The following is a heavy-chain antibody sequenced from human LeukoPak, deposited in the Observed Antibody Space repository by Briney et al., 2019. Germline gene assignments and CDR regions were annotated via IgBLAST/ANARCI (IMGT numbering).Heavy chain of an antibody. CDR1: GFTFSSYA. CDR3: ARDNGFYFVAGTFDY. J-gene: IGHJ4*02. CDR2: ISYDGSNK. Sequence: PGRSLRLSCAASGFTFSSYAMHWVRQAPGKGLKWVAVISYDGSNKYYADSVKGRFTISRDNSKNTLYLQMNSLRAEDTAVYYCARDNGFYFVAGTFDYWGQGTLVTVSS. V-gene: IGHV3-30*04. D-gene: IGHD6-19*01.